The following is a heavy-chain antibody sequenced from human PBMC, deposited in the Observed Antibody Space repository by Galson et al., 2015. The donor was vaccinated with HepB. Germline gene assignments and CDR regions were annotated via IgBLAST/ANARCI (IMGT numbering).Heavy chain of an antibody. Sequence: SVKVSCKASGGTFSSYAISWVRQAPGQGLEWMGRIIPILGIANYAQKFQGRVTITADKSTSTAYMELSSLRSEDTAVYYCACDILTGYYASNYWGQGTLVTVSS. CDR1: GGTFSSYA. CDR3: ACDILTGYYASNY. CDR2: IIPILGIA. D-gene: IGHD3-9*01. V-gene: IGHV1-69*04. J-gene: IGHJ4*02.